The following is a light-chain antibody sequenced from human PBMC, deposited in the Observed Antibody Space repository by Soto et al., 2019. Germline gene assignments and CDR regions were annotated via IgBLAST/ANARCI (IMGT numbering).Light chain of an antibody. CDR1: QSVSRTY. V-gene: IGKV3D-20*02. CDR2: VAS. CDR3: QQYNNWWT. Sequence: TVLAHSTATLRLVGGESGTLWSRASQSVSRTYLAWYQQKPGQAPRLLIYVASSRATGIPDRFSGSGSGTDFTLTISSLQSEDFAVYSCQQYNNWWTFGQGTQVDIK. J-gene: IGKJ1*01.